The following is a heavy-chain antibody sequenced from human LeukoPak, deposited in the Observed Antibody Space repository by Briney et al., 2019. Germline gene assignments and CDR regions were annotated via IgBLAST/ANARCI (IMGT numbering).Heavy chain of an antibody. D-gene: IGHD1-26*01. Sequence: GGSLRLSCAASGFTFRNFAMSWVRQAPGKGLEWVSGLSHGGTRTFYAASVKGRFTISRDDSNSTLFLQMDGLRAEDTATYYCAKDIELFVSWGQGTLVIVSS. CDR3: AKDIELFVS. J-gene: IGHJ4*02. CDR1: GFTFRNFA. V-gene: IGHV3-23*01. CDR2: LSHGGTRT.